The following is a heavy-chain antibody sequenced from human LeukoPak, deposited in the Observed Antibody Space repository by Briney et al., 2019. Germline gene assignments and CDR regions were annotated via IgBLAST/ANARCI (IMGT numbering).Heavy chain of an antibody. V-gene: IGHV3-9*03. J-gene: IGHJ3*02. CDR1: GFTFDDYA. CDR3: AARAAAGTGEDDAFDI. Sequence: GGSLRLSCAASGFTFDDYAMYWVRHAPGKGLEWVSGISWNSGSIGYADSVKGRFTISRDNAKNSLYLQMNSLRAEDMALYYCAARAAAGTGEDDAFDIWGQGTMVTVSS. CDR2: ISWNSGSI. D-gene: IGHD6-13*01.